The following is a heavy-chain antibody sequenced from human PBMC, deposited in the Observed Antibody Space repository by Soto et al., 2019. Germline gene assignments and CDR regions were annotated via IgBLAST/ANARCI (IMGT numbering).Heavy chain of an antibody. CDR2: ISYDGGNK. J-gene: IGHJ4*02. CDR1: GFTFSSYG. Sequence: VQVVESGGGVVQPGRSLRLSCAASGFTFSSYGMHWVRQAPGKGLEWVAVISYDGGNKYHADSVKGRFTISRDNSKNTLYLQMNSLRAEDTAVYYCAKDLSVGAADYYFDSWGQGTLVTVSS. CDR3: AKDLSVGAADYYFDS. V-gene: IGHV3-30*18. D-gene: IGHD1-26*01.